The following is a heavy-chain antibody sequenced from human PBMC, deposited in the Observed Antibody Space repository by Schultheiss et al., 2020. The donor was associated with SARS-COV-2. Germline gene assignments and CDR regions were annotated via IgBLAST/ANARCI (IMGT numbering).Heavy chain of an antibody. D-gene: IGHD6-13*01. V-gene: IGHV4-30-4*01. CDR3: ARDRVAAAGTGKFDY. CDR1: GGSISSGNHY. Sequence: SETLSLTCTVSGGSISSGNHYWRWIRQHPGKGLEWIGYIYYSGSTYYNPSLKSRVTISVDTSKNQFSLKLSSVTAADTAVYYCARDRVAAAGTGKFDYWGQGTLVTVSS. CDR2: IYYSGST. J-gene: IGHJ4*02.